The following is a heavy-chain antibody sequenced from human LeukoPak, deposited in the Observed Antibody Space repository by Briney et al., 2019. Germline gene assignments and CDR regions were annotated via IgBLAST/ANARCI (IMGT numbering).Heavy chain of an antibody. CDR2: INNNAGGT. Sequence: GGSLRLSCAASGFMFSSYAMTCVRQAPGKGLEWVSSINNNAGGTYYADSVKGRFTISRDSSTNKLFLQMDSLRADDTALYYCAKARTALAHDVFDYWGLGTLVTVSS. J-gene: IGHJ4*02. CDR1: GFMFSSYA. V-gene: IGHV3-23*01. CDR3: AKARTALAHDVFDY. D-gene: IGHD5-18*01.